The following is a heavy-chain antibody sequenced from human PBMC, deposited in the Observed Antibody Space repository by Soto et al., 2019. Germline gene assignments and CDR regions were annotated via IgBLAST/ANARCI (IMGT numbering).Heavy chain of an antibody. CDR1: GGSISSYY. Sequence: SETLSLTCTVSGGSISSYYWSWVRQPPGKGLEWIGEIYHSGNTNYNPSLKSRVTMAVDKSRNQFSLKLSSVTAADTAVYYCARRWGEGRVDYWGQGTLVTVSS. J-gene: IGHJ4*02. D-gene: IGHD3-10*01. CDR3: ARRWGEGRVDY. V-gene: IGHV4-4*02. CDR2: IYHSGNT.